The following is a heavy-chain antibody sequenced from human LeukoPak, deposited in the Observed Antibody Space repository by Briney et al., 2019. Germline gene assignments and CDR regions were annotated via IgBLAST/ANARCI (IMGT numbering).Heavy chain of an antibody. CDR1: GGSISSYY. CDR2: IYYSGTT. CDR3: TRRPLMTLTTSGYFDY. Sequence: SETLSLTCTVSGGSISSYYWSWIRQPLGKGLEWIGYIYYSGTTNYNPSLKSRVTILVDTSENQFSLKVSSVTAADTAVYYCTRRPLMTLTTSGYFDYWGQGTLVTVSS. V-gene: IGHV4-59*08. J-gene: IGHJ4*02. D-gene: IGHD4-17*01.